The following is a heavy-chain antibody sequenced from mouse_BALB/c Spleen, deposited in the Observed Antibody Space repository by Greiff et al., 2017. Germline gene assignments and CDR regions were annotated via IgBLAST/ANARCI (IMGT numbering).Heavy chain of an antibody. CDR2: ISDGGSYT. D-gene: IGHD1-1*01. J-gene: IGHJ4*01. CDR1: GFTFSDYY. CDR3: ARNMGGSSYYYAMDY. V-gene: IGHV5-4*02. Sequence: EVKLVESGGGLVKPGGSLKLSCAASGFTFSDYYMYWVRQTPEKRLEWVATISDGGSYTYYPDSVKGRFTISRDNAKNNLYLQMSSLKSEDTAMYSCARNMGGSSYYYAMDYWGQGTSVTVSS.